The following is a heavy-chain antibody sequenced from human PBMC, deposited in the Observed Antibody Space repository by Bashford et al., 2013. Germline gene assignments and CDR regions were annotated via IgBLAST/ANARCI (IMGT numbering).Heavy chain of an antibody. J-gene: IGHJ3*02. CDR1: GFNFNDAW. CDR3: TTPLGSGWQHDAFDI. CDR2: FKGKPDGGTT. Sequence: GSLRLSCAASGFNFNDAWMNWVRQAPGKGLEWVARFKGKPDGGTTDYAAPVKGRFTISRDDSKNTLYLQMNSLKTEDTAVYYCTTPLGSGWQHDAFDIWGQGTMVTVSS. D-gene: IGHD6-19*01. V-gene: IGHV3-15*01.